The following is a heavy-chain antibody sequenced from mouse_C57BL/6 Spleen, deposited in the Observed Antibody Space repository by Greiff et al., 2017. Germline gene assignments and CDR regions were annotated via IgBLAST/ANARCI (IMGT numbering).Heavy chain of an antibody. CDR3: ARQYSNYEGLTGLYYAMDY. CDR2: IWSDGST. V-gene: IGHV2-6-1*01. CDR1: GFSLTSYG. Sequence: VQGVESGPGLVAPSQSLSITCTVSGFSLTSYGVHWVRQPPGKGLEWLVVIWSDGSTTYNSALKSRLSISKDNSKSQVFLKMNSLQTDDTTMYYCARQYSNYEGLTGLYYAMDYWGQGTSVTVSS. D-gene: IGHD2-5*01. J-gene: IGHJ4*01.